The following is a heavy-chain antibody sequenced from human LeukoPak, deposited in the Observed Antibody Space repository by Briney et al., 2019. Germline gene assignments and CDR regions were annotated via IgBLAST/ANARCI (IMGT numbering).Heavy chain of an antibody. V-gene: IGHV4-59*08. CDR1: GGSSSSYY. Sequence: SENLSRTGTGSGGSSSSYYWSWLRQPPGKGLEWIGYIYYSGSTNYNPSLKSRVTISVDTSKNQFSLKLSSVTAADTAAYYCARHWGSTSRYAFDIWGQGTMVTVSS. CDR2: IYYSGST. CDR3: ARHWGSTSRYAFDI. J-gene: IGHJ3*02. D-gene: IGHD3-16*01.